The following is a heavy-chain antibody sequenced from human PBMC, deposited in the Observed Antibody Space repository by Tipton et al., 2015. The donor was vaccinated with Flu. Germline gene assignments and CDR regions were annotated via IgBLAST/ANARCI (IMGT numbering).Heavy chain of an antibody. J-gene: IGHJ3*02. CDR3: VGFARGSGWYAFAFDI. V-gene: IGHV3-53*05. CDR1: GFTVSSNY. CDR2: IYSGGST. D-gene: IGHD6-19*01. Sequence: SLRLSCAASGFTVSSNYMSWVRQAPGKGLEWVSVIYSGGSTYYADTVKGRFTISRDNSKNTLYLQMNSLRVEDTTVYYCVGFARGSGWYAFAFDIWGKGTVVTVS.